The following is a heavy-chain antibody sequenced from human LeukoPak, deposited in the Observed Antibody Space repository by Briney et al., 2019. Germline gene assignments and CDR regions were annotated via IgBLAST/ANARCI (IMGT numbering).Heavy chain of an antibody. Sequence: SETLSLTCTVSGGSISSSSYYWSWIRQPPGKGLEWIGYIYYSGSTNYNPSLKSRVTISVDTSKNQFSLKLSSVTAADTAVYYCARNRMATIVHDAYDIWGQGTMVTVSS. CDR2: IYYSGST. V-gene: IGHV4-61*01. J-gene: IGHJ3*02. CDR3: ARNRMATIVHDAYDI. CDR1: GGSISSSSYY. D-gene: IGHD5-24*01.